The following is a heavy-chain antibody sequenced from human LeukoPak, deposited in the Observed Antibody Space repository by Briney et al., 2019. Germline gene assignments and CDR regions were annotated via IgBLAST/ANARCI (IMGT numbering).Heavy chain of an antibody. CDR2: MGGSGSHT. V-gene: IGHV3-23*01. Sequence: PVGSLRLSWAASGFTFSNYAMTWGRQARGKGVEWVSSMGGSGSHTQYADSVKGRFTISRDNSRNTLYLTMDSLRGEDTAVYSCGRDPNGDYIGAFDFWGQGTMVTVSS. J-gene: IGHJ3*01. D-gene: IGHD4-17*01. CDR1: GFTFSNYA. CDR3: GRDPNGDYIGAFDF.